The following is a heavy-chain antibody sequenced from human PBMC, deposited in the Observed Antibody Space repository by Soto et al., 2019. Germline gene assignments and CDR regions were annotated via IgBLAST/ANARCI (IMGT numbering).Heavy chain of an antibody. CDR2: IYTGDSDT. V-gene: IGHV5-51*01. D-gene: IGHD6-13*01. CDR3: ARASVGSWYLPFQY. Sequence: GESLKISCKGSGFSFATYWIGWVRQMPGKGLEWMGIIYTGDSDTRYSPSFQGQVTISADNSISTAYLQWSTLKASDTAMYYCARASVGSWYLPFQYWGQGTQVTVSS. J-gene: IGHJ4*02. CDR1: GFSFATYW.